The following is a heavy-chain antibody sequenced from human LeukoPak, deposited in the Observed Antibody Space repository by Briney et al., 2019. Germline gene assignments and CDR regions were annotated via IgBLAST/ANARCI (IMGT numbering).Heavy chain of an antibody. Sequence: PGGSLRLSCAASGFTFSSYWMSWVRQAPGKGLEWVANIKQDGSEKYYVDSVKGRFTISRDTAKNSLYLQMNSLRAEDTAVYYCARLDSGYGYYYYMDVWGKGTTVTVSS. CDR1: GFTFSSYW. D-gene: IGHD5-12*01. CDR2: IKQDGSEK. CDR3: ARLDSGYGYYYYMDV. V-gene: IGHV3-7*03. J-gene: IGHJ6*03.